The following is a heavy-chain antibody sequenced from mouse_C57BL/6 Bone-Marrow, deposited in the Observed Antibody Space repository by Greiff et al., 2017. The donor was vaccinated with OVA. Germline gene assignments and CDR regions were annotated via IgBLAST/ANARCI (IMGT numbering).Heavy chain of an antibody. Sequence: DVMLVESGGDLVKPGGSLKLSCAASGFTFSSYGMSWVRQTPDKRLEWVATISSGGSYTYYPDSVKGRFTISRDNAKNTQYLQMSSLKSEDTAMSYCARKADYDGSAWFAYWGQGTLVTVSA. CDR3: ARKADYDGSAWFAY. CDR2: ISSGGSYT. V-gene: IGHV5-6*02. D-gene: IGHD2-4*01. J-gene: IGHJ3*01. CDR1: GFTFSSYG.